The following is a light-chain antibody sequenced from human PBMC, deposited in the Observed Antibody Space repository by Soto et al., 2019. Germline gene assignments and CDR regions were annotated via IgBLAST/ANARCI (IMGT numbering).Light chain of an antibody. CDR2: KAS. V-gene: IGKV1-5*03. Sequence: DIQMTQSPSTLSASVGDRVTITCRASQSISGWLAWYQQNPGKAPKLLIYKASTLESGVPSRFSGSGSGTAFTLTISSLQPDDFATYYCQQYNNYGSWTFGQGTKVEIK. J-gene: IGKJ1*01. CDR3: QQYNNYGSWT. CDR1: QSISGW.